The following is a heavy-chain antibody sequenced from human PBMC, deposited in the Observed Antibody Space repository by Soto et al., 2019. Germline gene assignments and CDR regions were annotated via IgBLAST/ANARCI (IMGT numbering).Heavy chain of an antibody. V-gene: IGHV3-33*01. CDR2: IWYDGSNK. CDR1: GFTFSSYG. Sequence: VQLVESGGGVVQPGRSLRLSCAASGFTFSSYGMHWVRQAPGKGLEWVAVIWYDGSNKYYADSVKGRFTISRDNSKNTLYLQMNSLRAEDTAVYYCARGGNPYYYDFWSGYYGIDYWGQGTLVTVSS. CDR3: ARGGNPYYYDFWSGYYGIDY. D-gene: IGHD3-3*01. J-gene: IGHJ4*02.